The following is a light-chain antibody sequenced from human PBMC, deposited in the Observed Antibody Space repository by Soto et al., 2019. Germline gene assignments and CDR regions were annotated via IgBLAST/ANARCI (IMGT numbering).Light chain of an antibody. CDR1: QSVSSSY. CDR2: ATS. J-gene: IGKJ1*01. CDR3: QRAGSSVTWT. V-gene: IGKV3-20*01. Sequence: IGCTPFPGTMSLSPGERATLSCRAIQSVSSSYLAWYQQKPGQAPRLLMYATSRRATGIPDRFSGSESGTDFTLTICALEPEDFAVYYCQRAGSSVTWTSAQPTKV.